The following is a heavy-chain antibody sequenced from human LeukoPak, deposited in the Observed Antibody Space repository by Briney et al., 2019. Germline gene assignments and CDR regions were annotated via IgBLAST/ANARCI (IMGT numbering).Heavy chain of an antibody. J-gene: IGHJ4*02. Sequence: GESLKISCKGSGYTFTNYWIGWVRQMPGKGLEWMGIIYPGDSDTRYSPSFQGQVTISADKSISTAYLQWSSLKASDTATYYCARRDSGYSYVYDYWGQGALVTVSS. CDR3: ARRDSGYSYVYDY. V-gene: IGHV5-51*01. CDR2: IYPGDSDT. D-gene: IGHD3-22*01. CDR1: GYTFTNYW.